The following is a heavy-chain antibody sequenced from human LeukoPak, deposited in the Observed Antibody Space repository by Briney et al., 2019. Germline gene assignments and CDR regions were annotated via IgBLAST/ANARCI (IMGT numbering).Heavy chain of an antibody. J-gene: IGHJ1*01. V-gene: IGHV1-3*04. CDR2: INTGNGNT. CDR3: ARDYGDYVEYFQH. D-gene: IGHD4-17*01. CDR1: GYTFTGYY. Sequence: ASVKVSCKASGYTFTGYYVHWVRQAPGQRLEWMGWINTGNGNTKYSQKFQGRVTITMDKSATTAYMELSSLRSEDTAVYYCARDYGDYVEYFQHWGQGTLVTVSS.